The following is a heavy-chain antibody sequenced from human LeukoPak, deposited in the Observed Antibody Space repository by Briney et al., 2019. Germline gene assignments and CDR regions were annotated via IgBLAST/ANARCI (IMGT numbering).Heavy chain of an antibody. CDR1: GGSISSYY. V-gene: IGHV4-4*07. D-gene: IGHD3-16*01. CDR2: IYSSGTT. Sequence: SETLSLTCTFSGGSISSYYWSWVRQPAGKGLEWIGRIYSSGTTKYSPSLRSRVTMSVDTSKNQFSLNLNSVTAADTAVYYCARGPSGGSGHDYWGQGTLVTVSS. CDR3: ARGPSGGSGHDY. J-gene: IGHJ4*02.